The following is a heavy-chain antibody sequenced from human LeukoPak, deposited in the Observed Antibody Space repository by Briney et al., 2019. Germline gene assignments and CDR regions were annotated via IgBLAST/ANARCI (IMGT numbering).Heavy chain of an antibody. CDR2: INTDGRST. CDR3: ATGQTDSRYYFDS. D-gene: IGHD3-16*01. V-gene: IGHV3-74*03. Sequence: PGGSLRLSCAASGFTFSDHYMHWVRQAPGKGPVWVSRINTDGRSTTYADSVRGRFTISRDNAKNTLYLQMNSLRVEDTAIYYCATGQTDSRYYFDSWGQGSLVTVSS. CDR1: GFTFSDHY. J-gene: IGHJ4*02.